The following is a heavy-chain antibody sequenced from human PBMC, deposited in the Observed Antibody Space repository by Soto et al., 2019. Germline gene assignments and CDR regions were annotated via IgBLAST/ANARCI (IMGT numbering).Heavy chain of an antibody. CDR3: ARRATTSAGYFDL. J-gene: IGHJ2*01. CDR1: GFTFSNYW. V-gene: IGHV3-7*01. CDR2: IKQDGSEK. D-gene: IGHD1-26*01. Sequence: LRLSCAASGFTFSNYWMSWVRQAPGKGLEWVANIKQDGSEKNYKDSVKGRLTISRDNAKNSLSLQLNSLRAEDTAVYYCARRATTSAGYFDLWGRGTLVTVSS.